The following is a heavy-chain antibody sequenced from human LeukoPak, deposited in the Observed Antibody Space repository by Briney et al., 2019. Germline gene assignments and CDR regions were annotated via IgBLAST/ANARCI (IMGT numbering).Heavy chain of an antibody. CDR1: GYTFTSYY. D-gene: IGHD5-18*01. J-gene: IGHJ4*02. Sequence: ASVKVSCKASGYTFTSYYMHWVRQAPGQGLEWMGIINPSGGSTSYAQKFQGRVTMTRDTSTSTVYMELNSLRAEDTAVYYCAKYWVDTVLVPFDYWGQGTLVTVSS. CDR3: AKYWVDTVLVPFDY. V-gene: IGHV1-46*01. CDR2: INPSGGST.